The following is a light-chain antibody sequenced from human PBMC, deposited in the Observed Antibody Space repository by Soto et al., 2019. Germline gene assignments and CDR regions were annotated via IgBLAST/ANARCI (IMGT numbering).Light chain of an antibody. CDR3: KQYGSSPAT. CDR2: GAS. J-gene: IGKJ1*01. V-gene: IGKV3-20*01. Sequence: EIVISQSPGTLSLSPGERATLSCRASQSVFNNHIGWYQQKPGQAPRRLIFGASFRATGIPDRFSGSGSGTDFTLTISRLEPEDFAVYYCKQYGSSPATFGQGTKVDIK. CDR1: QSVFNNH.